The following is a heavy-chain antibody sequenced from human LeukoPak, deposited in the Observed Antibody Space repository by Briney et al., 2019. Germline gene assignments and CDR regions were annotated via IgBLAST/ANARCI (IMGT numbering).Heavy chain of an antibody. V-gene: IGHV4-38-2*02. J-gene: IGHJ5*02. CDR1: GNSISSGYY. Sequence: PSETLSLTCSVSGNSISSGYYWGWTRQPPGKGLKWIGSISHSGSTYYNPSLKSRVTISVDTSKNQFSLKLSSVTAADTAVYYCARGQARLSWFDPWGQGTLVTVSS. CDR3: ARGQARLSWFDP. CDR2: ISHSGST. D-gene: IGHD6-19*01.